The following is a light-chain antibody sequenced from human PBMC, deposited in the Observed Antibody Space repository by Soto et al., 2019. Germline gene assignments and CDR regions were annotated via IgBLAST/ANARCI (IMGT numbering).Light chain of an antibody. CDR2: EVS. CDR1: SDDVGGYNY. V-gene: IGLV2-8*01. Sequence: QYVLTQPPSASGSLGQSVTISRTGTSDDVGGYNYVSWYQQHPGKAPKIMIYEVSKRPSGVPDRFSGSKSGNTASLTVSGLQAEDEAAYYCCSHAGDNTYVFGTGTKLTVL. J-gene: IGLJ1*01. CDR3: CSHAGDNTYV.